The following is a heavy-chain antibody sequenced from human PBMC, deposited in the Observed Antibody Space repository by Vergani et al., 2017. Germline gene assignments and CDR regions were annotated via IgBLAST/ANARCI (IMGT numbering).Heavy chain of an antibody. CDR2: IYYSGST. CDR3: ARGVXWTIFGVVITWFDP. CDR1: GGSISSGDYY. D-gene: IGHD3-3*01. Sequence: QVQLQESGPGLVKPSQTLALTCTVSGGSISSGDYYWSWIRQPPGKGLEWIGYIYYSGSTYYNPPLKSRVTISVDTSKNQFSLKLGSVTAADTAVYYCARGVXWTIFGVVITWFDPWGQGTLVTVSS. J-gene: IGHJ5*02. V-gene: IGHV4-30-4*01.